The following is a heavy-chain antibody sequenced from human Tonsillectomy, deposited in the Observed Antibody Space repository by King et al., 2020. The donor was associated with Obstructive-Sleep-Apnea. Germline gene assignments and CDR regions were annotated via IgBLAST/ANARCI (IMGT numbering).Heavy chain of an antibody. CDR1: GYTFTSYG. CDR3: ARVTIFGVIIGLGGWIDY. Sequence: QLVQSGAEVKKPGASVKVSCKASGYTFTSYGISWVRQAPGQGLEWMGWISAYNGNTDYAQKLQDRVTMTTDTSTRTAYMDLRSLRSDDTAVYYCARVTIFGVIIGLGGWIDYWGQGTLVTVSS. J-gene: IGHJ4*02. CDR2: ISAYNGNT. D-gene: IGHD3-3*01. V-gene: IGHV1-18*04.